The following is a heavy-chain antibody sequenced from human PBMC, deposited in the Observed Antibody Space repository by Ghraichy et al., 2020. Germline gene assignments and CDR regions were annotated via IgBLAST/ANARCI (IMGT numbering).Heavy chain of an antibody. CDR2: THASGST. CDR3: ARGSLGAGNWFDP. V-gene: IGHV4-4*07. Sequence: ESLNISCTVSGGSISSYYWIWIRQPAGKGLEWIGRTHASGSTNHNPSLKSRVTMSIDTSKNQFSLTLSSVTAADTAVYYCARGSLGAGNWFDPWGQGTLVTVSS. D-gene: IGHD1-26*01. J-gene: IGHJ5*02. CDR1: GGSISSYY.